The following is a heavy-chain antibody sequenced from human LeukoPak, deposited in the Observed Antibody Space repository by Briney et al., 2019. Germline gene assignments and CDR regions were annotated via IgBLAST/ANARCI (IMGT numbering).Heavy chain of an antibody. Sequence: ASVKVSCKASGYTFTSYGISWVRQAPGQGLEWMGWISAYNGNTNYAQKLQGRVTMTTDTSTSTAYIELRSLRSDDTAVYYCARDIVVVPAAISYFDLWGRGTLVTVSS. D-gene: IGHD2-2*02. J-gene: IGHJ2*01. CDR2: ISAYNGNT. CDR3: ARDIVVVPAAISYFDL. CDR1: GYTFTSYG. V-gene: IGHV1-18*01.